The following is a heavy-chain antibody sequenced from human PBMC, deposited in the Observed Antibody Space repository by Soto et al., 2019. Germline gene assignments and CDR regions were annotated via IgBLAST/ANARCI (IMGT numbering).Heavy chain of an antibody. CDR3: TRVVGYIVVVVAADHDAFDI. CDR1: GFTFGDYA. V-gene: IGHV3-49*03. J-gene: IGHJ3*02. D-gene: IGHD2-15*01. CDR2: IRSKAYGGTT. Sequence: PGGSLRLSCTASGFTFGDYAMSWFRQAPGKGLEWVGFIRSKAYGGTTVYAASVKGRFTISRDDSKSIAYLQMNSLKTEDTAVYYCTRVVGYIVVVVAADHDAFDIWGQGTMVTV.